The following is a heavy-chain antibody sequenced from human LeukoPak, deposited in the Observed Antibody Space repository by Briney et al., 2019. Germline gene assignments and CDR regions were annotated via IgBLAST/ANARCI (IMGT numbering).Heavy chain of an antibody. CDR3: ARGGVVVAANFYFDY. Sequence: SETLSLTCTVSGGSISSYYWSWIRQPPGKGLEWIGYIYYSGSTNYNPSLKSRVTISVDTSKNQFSLKLSSVTAADTAVYYCARGGVVVAANFYFDYWGQGTLVTVSS. V-gene: IGHV4-59*01. CDR2: IYYSGST. CDR1: GGSISSYY. J-gene: IGHJ4*02. D-gene: IGHD2-15*01.